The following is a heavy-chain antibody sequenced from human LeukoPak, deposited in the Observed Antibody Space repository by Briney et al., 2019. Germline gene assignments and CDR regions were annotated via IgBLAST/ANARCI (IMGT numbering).Heavy chain of an antibody. Sequence: SGPTLVKPTQTLTPTCTFSGFSLNTTGMRMGRIRQPPGKALEWLARIDWDDDKFYSTSLKPRLTISKDSSRNQVVLTMTNMDPVDTATYYCARIAPSYYYDSSAPLDYWGQGTLVTVSS. CDR3: ARIAPSYYYDSSAPLDY. V-gene: IGHV2-70*04. J-gene: IGHJ4*02. D-gene: IGHD3-22*01. CDR2: IDWDDDK. CDR1: GFSLNTTGMR.